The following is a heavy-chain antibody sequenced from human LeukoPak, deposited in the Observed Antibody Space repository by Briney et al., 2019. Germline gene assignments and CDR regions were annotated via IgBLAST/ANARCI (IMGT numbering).Heavy chain of an antibody. CDR1: GGTFSSYA. J-gene: IGHJ4*02. D-gene: IGHD4-17*01. CDR2: IIPIFGTA. V-gene: IGHV1-69*06. CDR3: ARSAGGDYGDYPLDY. Sequence: SSVKVSCKASGGTFSSYAISWVRQAPGQRLEGMGGIIPIFGTANYAQKFQGRVTITADKSTRTAYMELSSLRSEDTAVYYCARSAGGDYGDYPLDYWGQGTLVTVSS.